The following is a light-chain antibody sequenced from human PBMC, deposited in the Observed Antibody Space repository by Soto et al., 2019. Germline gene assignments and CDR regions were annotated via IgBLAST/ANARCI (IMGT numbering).Light chain of an antibody. V-gene: IGKV3-20*01. Sequence: EIVLTQSPGTLSLSPGETATLSCRASQSVIGNFLAWYQQKPGQAPRLLFYGASTRAAGFPARFSGSGSGTDFTLTISRLEPEDFAFYYCQIYNTSPWTFGQGTRVEVK. J-gene: IGKJ1*01. CDR3: QIYNTSPWT. CDR1: QSVIGNF. CDR2: GAS.